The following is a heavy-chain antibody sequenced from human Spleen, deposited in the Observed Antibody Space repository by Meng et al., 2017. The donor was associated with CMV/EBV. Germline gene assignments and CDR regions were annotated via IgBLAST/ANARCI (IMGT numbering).Heavy chain of an antibody. J-gene: IGHJ4*02. D-gene: IGHD4-23*01. CDR3: ARVYGGLYFFNN. CDR2: INPNSGVT. CDR1: GYTLTSYG. V-gene: IGHV1-2*02. Sequence: CKTSGYTLTSYGISWVRQAPGQGLEWMGWINPNSGVTDYAQKFQGRVTMTRDTSISTAYMELRRLRSDDTAVYYCARVYGGLYFFNNWGQGTLVTVSS.